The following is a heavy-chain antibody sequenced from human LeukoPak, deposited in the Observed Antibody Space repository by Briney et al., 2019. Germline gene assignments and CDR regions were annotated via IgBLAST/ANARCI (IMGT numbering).Heavy chain of an antibody. D-gene: IGHD4-17*01. Sequence: KPGRSLRLSCAASGFTFSSYSMNWVRQAPGKGLEWVSSISSSSSYIYYADSVKGRFTISRDNAKNSLYLQMNSLRAEDTAVYYCARATPNYGDRDYWGQGTLVTVSS. J-gene: IGHJ4*02. CDR2: ISSSSSYI. CDR1: GFTFSSYS. V-gene: IGHV3-21*01. CDR3: ARATPNYGDRDY.